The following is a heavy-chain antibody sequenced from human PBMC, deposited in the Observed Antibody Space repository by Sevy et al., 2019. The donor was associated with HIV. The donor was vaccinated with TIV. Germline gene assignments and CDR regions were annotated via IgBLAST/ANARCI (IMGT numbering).Heavy chain of an antibody. CDR3: AHRRGSSSGGSCYSGWFDP. D-gene: IGHD2-15*01. CDR2: IYWNDDK. V-gene: IGHV2-5*01. CDR1: GFSLSTSGVG. J-gene: IGHJ5*02. Sequence: SGPTLVNPTQTLTLTCTFSGFSLSTSGVGVGWIRQPPGKALEWLALIYWNDDKRYSPSLKSRLTITKDTSKNQVVLTMTNIDPVDTATYYCAHRRGSSSGGSCYSGWFDPWGQGTLVTVSS.